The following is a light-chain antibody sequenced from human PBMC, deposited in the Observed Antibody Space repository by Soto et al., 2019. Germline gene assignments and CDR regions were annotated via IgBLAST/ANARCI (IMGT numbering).Light chain of an antibody. CDR1: QSVSSY. CDR3: QQRSSWPPT. J-gene: IGKJ4*01. Sequence: EMVLTQSPATLSLSPGERATLSCRASQSVSSYLVWYQQKPGQAPRLLIYDASNRATGIPARFSGSGSGTDFTLTISRLEPEDFAVYYCQQRSSWPPTLGGGTKVDIK. CDR2: DAS. V-gene: IGKV3-11*01.